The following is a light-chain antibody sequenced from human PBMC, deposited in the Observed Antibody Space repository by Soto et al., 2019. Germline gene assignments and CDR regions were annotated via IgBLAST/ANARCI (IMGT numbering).Light chain of an antibody. Sequence: QSALTQPPSASGSPGQSVTISCTGTSSDVGAYNYVFWYQQHAGKAPKLVIYEVTKRPSGVPDRLSGSKSANTASLTVSGLQAEDEADYYCSSFASSNTWVFGGATKRTVL. CDR2: EVT. CDR3: SSFASSNTWV. J-gene: IGLJ3*02. V-gene: IGLV2-8*01. CDR1: SSDVGAYNY.